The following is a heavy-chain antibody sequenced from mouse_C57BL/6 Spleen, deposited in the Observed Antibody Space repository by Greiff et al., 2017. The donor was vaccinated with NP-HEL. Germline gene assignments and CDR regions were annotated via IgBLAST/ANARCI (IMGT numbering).Heavy chain of an antibody. Sequence: QVQLQQSGAELVKPGASVKISCKASGYAFSSYWMNWVKQRPGKGLEWIGQIYPGDGDTNYNGKFKGKATLTADKSSSTAYMQLSSLTSEDSAVYFCARFHYYGSSYDYFDYWGQGTTLTVSS. J-gene: IGHJ2*01. CDR2: IYPGDGDT. CDR3: ARFHYYGSSYDYFDY. V-gene: IGHV1-80*01. CDR1: GYAFSSYW. D-gene: IGHD1-1*01.